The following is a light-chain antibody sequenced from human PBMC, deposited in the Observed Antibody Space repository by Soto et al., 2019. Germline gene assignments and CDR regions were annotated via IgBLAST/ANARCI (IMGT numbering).Light chain of an antibody. CDR3: QQYYNLPYT. V-gene: IGKV4-1*01. Sequence: DIVMTQSPDSLAVSLGERATIHCKSSQSILYNSNNKNYLTWYQHKPGQPPKLLISWASTRESGVPDRFSDSGSGTDFTLTISSLQAEDVAIYYCQQYYNLPYTFGQGTKLEIK. CDR1: QSILYNSNNKNY. J-gene: IGKJ2*01. CDR2: WAS.